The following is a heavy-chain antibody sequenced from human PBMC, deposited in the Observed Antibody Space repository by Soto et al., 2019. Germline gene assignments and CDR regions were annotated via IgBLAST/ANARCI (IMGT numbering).Heavy chain of an antibody. Sequence: PGGSLRLSCAASGFTFDDYAMHWVRQAPGKGLEWVSGISWNSGSIGYADSVKGRFTISRDNAKNSLYLQMNSLRAEDTALYYCAKDRYSSGWNYFDYWGQGTLVTVSS. CDR3: AKDRYSSGWNYFDY. V-gene: IGHV3-9*01. D-gene: IGHD6-19*01. CDR2: ISWNSGSI. CDR1: GFTFDDYA. J-gene: IGHJ4*02.